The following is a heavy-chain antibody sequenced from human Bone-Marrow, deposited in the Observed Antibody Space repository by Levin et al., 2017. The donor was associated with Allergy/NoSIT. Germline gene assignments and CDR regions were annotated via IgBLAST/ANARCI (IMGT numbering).Heavy chain of an antibody. D-gene: IGHD6-19*01. V-gene: IGHV3-23*01. J-gene: IGHJ4*02. Sequence: GGSLRLSCAASGFIFSNYAMAWVRQTPGKGLEWVSAISGSGANTFYADSAKGRFTISRDNSQNTLHLQLNALRVEDTAIYYCAKDQQWLVPYKFDNWGRGSLVIVSS. CDR1: GFIFSNYA. CDR3: AKDQQWLVPYKFDN. CDR2: ISGSGANT.